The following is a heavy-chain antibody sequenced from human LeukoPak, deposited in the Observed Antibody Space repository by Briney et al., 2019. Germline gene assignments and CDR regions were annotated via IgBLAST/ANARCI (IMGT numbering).Heavy chain of an antibody. CDR2: ISAYNGNT. CDR1: GYTFTSYG. Sequence: GASVKVSCKASGYTFTSYGISWVRQPPGQGLEWMGWISAYNGNTNYAQKLQGRVTMTTDTSTSTAYMELSRVRSDDTAVYHCARAETRDFVTCLDYWGQGTLVTVSS. V-gene: IGHV1-18*01. J-gene: IGHJ4*02. D-gene: IGHD3-16*02. CDR3: ARAETRDFVTCLDY.